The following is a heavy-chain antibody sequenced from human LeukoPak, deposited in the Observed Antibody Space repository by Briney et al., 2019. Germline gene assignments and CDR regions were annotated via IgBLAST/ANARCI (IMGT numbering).Heavy chain of an antibody. CDR3: ASTYCTNGVCYKDDAFDI. J-gene: IGHJ3*02. D-gene: IGHD2-8*01. Sequence: GASVKVSCKASGYTFTGYYMHWVRQAPGQGLEWMGRINPNSGGTNYAQKFQGRVTMTRDTSISTAYMELSRLRSDDTAVYYCASTYCTNGVCYKDDAFDIWGQGTMVTVSS. CDR1: GYTFTGYY. CDR2: INPNSGGT. V-gene: IGHV1-2*06.